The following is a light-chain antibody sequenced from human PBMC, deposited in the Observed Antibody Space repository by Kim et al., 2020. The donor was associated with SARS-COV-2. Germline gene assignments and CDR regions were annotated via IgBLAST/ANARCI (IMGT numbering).Light chain of an antibody. V-gene: IGLV3-1*01. CDR1: KLGDKY. CDR3: QAWDSSTKVV. Sequence: YELTQPPSVSVSPGQTASITCSGDKLGDKYACWYQQKPGQSPVLVIYQDSKRPSGIPERFSGSNSGNTATLTISGTQAMDEADYYCQAWDSSTKVVFGGGTKLTVL. CDR2: QDS. J-gene: IGLJ2*01.